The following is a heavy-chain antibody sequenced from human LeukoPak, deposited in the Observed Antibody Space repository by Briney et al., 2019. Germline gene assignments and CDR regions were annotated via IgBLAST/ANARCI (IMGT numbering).Heavy chain of an antibody. D-gene: IGHD2-15*01. CDR1: GYSFTSYW. CDR3: ARGGYCSGGSCPPRSFDY. Sequence: GESLKISCQGSGYSFTSYWIGWVRQMPGKGLEWMGIIYPGDSDTRYSPSFQGQATISADKSISTAYLQWSSLKASDTAMYYCARGGYCSGGSCPPRSFDYWGQGTLVTVSS. V-gene: IGHV5-51*01. J-gene: IGHJ4*02. CDR2: IYPGDSDT.